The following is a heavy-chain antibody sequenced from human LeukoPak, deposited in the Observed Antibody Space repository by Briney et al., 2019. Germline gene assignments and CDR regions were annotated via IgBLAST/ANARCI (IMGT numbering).Heavy chain of an antibody. CDR1: GFIFSDYA. Sequence: GGSLRLSCAAPGFIFSDYAFHWGRQAPGKGLEWVALIRPDGSNEYYADSVKGRFTTSRDNSQSTVYLQMNSLRVEDTAIYYCARDWGRGTSGSGWYNWFDPWGQGTLVTVSS. CDR3: ARDWGRGTSGSGWYNWFDP. J-gene: IGHJ5*02. V-gene: IGHV3-30*02. CDR2: IRPDGSNE. D-gene: IGHD6-19*01.